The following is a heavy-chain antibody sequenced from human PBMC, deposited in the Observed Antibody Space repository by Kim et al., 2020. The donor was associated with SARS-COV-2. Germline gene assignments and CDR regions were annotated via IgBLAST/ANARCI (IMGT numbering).Heavy chain of an antibody. CDR2: ISYDGSNK. D-gene: IGHD1-1*01. Sequence: GGSLRLSCAASGFTFSSYGMHWVRQAPGKGLEWVAVISYDGSNKYYADSVKGRFTISRDNSKNTLYLQMNSLRAEDTAVYYCAKDSTRDAFDIWGQGTMVTVSS. J-gene: IGHJ3*02. V-gene: IGHV3-30*18. CDR1: GFTFSSYG. CDR3: AKDSTRDAFDI.